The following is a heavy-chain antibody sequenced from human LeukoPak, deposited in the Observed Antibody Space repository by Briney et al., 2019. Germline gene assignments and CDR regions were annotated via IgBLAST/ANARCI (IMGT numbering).Heavy chain of an antibody. J-gene: IGHJ6*03. CDR1: GFTFSDYY. CDR3: ARGSYWNYYYYYYMDV. CDR2: ISSSGSTI. V-gene: IGHV3-11*04. Sequence: GGSLRLSCAASGFTFSDYYMSWIRQAPGKGLEWVSYISSSGSTIYYADSVKGRFTISRDNAKNSLYLQMNSLRAEDTAVYYCARGSYWNYYYYYYMDVWGKGTTVTVSS. D-gene: IGHD1-26*01.